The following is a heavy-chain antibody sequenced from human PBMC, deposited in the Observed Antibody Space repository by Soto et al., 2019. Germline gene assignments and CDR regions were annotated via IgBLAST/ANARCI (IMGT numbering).Heavy chain of an antibody. CDR2: ISAYNGNT. CDR1: GYTFTSYG. J-gene: IGHJ6*02. V-gene: IGHV1-18*01. D-gene: IGHD3-3*01. CDR3: ARGPFTIFGVVIMGYWYYGMDV. Sequence: ASLKVSCKASGYTFTSYGISWVRQAPGQGLEWMGWISAYNGNTNYAQKLQGRVTRTTETSTSTAYMELRSLRSDDTAVYYCARGPFTIFGVVIMGYWYYGMDVWGQGTTVTISS.